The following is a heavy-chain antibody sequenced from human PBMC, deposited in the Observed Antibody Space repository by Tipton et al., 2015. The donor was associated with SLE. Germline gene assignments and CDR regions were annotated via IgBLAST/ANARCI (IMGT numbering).Heavy chain of an antibody. J-gene: IGHJ5*02. V-gene: IGHV4-61*09. CDR1: GGPISSGSYY. CDR2: IYTSGST. CDR3: ARSYGDYVNWFDP. D-gene: IGHD4-17*01. Sequence: LRLSCTVSGGPISSGSYYWSWIRQPAGKGLEWIGHIYTSGSTNYNPSLKSRVTISVDTSKNQFSLKLSSVTAADTAVYYCARSYGDYVNWFDPWGQGTLVTVSS.